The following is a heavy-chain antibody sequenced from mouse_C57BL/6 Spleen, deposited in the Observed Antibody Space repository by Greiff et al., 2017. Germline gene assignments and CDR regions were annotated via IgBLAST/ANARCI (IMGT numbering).Heavy chain of an antibody. CDR3: AISRDITTVPWFAY. CDR1: GYTFTSYW. V-gene: IGHV1-74*01. CDR2: IHPSDSDT. J-gene: IGHJ3*01. D-gene: IGHD1-1*01. Sequence: QVQLKQPGAELVKPGASVKVSCKASGYTFTSYWMHWVKQRPGQGLEWIGRIHPSDSDTNYNQKFKGKATLTVDKSSSTAYMQLSSLTSEDSAVYYCAISRDITTVPWFAYWGQGTLVTVSA.